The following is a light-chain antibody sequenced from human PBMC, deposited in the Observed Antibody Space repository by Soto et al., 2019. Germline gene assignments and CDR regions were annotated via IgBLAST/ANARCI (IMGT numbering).Light chain of an antibody. CDR3: QQTYNTPRT. CDR2: SAS. V-gene: IGKV1-39*01. J-gene: IGKJ1*01. Sequence: DIQMTQSPSSLSASVGDRVSISCRASQSITSYLNWYQQKPGRAPKLLIFSASSLEVGVPSRFTGSGSGTDFTLTIRSLQPEDFATYYCQQTYNTPRTFGQGTKVEIK. CDR1: QSITSY.